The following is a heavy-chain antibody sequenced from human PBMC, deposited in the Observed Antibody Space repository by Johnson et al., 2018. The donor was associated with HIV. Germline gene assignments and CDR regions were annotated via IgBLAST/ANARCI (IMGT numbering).Heavy chain of an antibody. CDR2: ISNSGSTI. Sequence: QVQLVESGGGLVKPGGSLRLSCAASGFNFSDYYMSWIRQAPGKGLEWISYISNSGSTIYYVDSVKGRFTISRDNAKKSLYLQMNSLRAEDTAVYYCARTQRVTMIVVSLGACDIWGQGTMVTVSS. J-gene: IGHJ3*02. V-gene: IGHV3-11*04. CDR1: GFNFSDYY. CDR3: ARTQRVTMIVVSLGACDI. D-gene: IGHD3-22*01.